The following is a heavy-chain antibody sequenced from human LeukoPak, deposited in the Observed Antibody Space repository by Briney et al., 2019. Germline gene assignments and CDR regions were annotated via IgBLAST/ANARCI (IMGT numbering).Heavy chain of an antibody. D-gene: IGHD1-14*01. J-gene: IGHJ4*02. CDR2: IAYDGSRA. V-gene: IGHV3-33*01. CDR1: GFTFGGYG. Sequence: QPGRSLRLSYAGSGFTFGGYGMHWFRQTPGKGLEWVAVIAYDGSRAFYADSVKGRFTISRDNSKNTMSVQMEDLRAEDTAAYYCTRYNNDHFDYWGQGTLVTVSS. CDR3: TRYNNDHFDY.